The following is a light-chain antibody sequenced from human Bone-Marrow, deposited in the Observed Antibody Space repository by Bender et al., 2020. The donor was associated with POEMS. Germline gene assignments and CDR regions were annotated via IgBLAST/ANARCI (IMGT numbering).Light chain of an antibody. Sequence: QSVLTQPPSVSGAPGQRVTISCTGSSSNIGAGYDVHWYQQVPGTAPKLLIYGYSNRPSGVSPRFSGSKSGNTASLTITGLQAEDEADYYCDSYTSPNTHVFGTGTTVTVL. CDR3: DSYTSPNTHV. J-gene: IGLJ1*01. CDR2: GYS. CDR1: SSNIGAGYD. V-gene: IGLV1-40*01.